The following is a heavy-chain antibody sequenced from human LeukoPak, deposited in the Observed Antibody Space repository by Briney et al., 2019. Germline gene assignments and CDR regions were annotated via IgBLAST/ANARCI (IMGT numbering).Heavy chain of an antibody. J-gene: IGHJ6*03. CDR3: ARAFYPGYYSYMAV. Sequence: SETLSLTCTVSGYSISSGYYWGWIRQPPGKGLEWIGEIYHSGSTNYNPSLKSRVTISVDTSKNQFSLKLSSVTAADTAVYYCARAFYPGYYSYMAVWGKGTTVTVSS. CDR1: GYSISSGYY. D-gene: IGHD3-3*02. V-gene: IGHV4-38-2*02. CDR2: IYHSGST.